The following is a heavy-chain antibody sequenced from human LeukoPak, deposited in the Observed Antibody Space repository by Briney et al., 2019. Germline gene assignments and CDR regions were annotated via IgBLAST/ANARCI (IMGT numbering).Heavy chain of an antibody. J-gene: IGHJ4*02. CDR1: GFTFSTYC. CDR2: ICPDGTVT. V-gene: IGHV3-74*01. Sequence: GGSLRLSCAASGFTFSTYCMHGVRQAPGKGPMWVSRICPDGTVTNYADSVKARFIISRDNARNTVYLQMNSLRVEDTAVYYCVRDFRSADYWGQGTLVTVSS. CDR3: VRDFRSADY.